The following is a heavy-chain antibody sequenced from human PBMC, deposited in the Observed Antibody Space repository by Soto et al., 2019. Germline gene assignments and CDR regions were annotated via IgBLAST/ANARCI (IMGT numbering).Heavy chain of an antibody. CDR2: ISYDGSNK. J-gene: IGHJ3*02. D-gene: IGHD3-22*01. CDR1: GFTFSSYA. V-gene: IGHV3-30-3*01. Sequence: QVQLVESGGGVVQPGRSLRLSCAASGFTFSSYAMHWVRQAPGKGLEWVAVISYDGSNKYYADSVKGRFTISRDNSKNTLYLQMNSLRAEDTAVYYCARDTYYYDSSGYYFDDAFDIWGQGTMVTVSS. CDR3: ARDTYYYDSSGYYFDDAFDI.